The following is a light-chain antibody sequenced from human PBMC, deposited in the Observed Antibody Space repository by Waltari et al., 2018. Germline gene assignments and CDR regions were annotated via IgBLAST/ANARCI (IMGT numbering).Light chain of an antibody. CDR1: SSDVGAYNY. Sequence: QSALTQPASVSGSPGQSLTISCTGTSSDVGAYNYVSWYQQHPGKVPQLMIYEVTNRPSGVSNRFSGSKSGNTASLTISGLQPEDEADYYCSSHTTSDSLVFGTGTKVTVL. V-gene: IGLV2-14*01. CDR2: EVT. J-gene: IGLJ1*01. CDR3: SSHTTSDSLV.